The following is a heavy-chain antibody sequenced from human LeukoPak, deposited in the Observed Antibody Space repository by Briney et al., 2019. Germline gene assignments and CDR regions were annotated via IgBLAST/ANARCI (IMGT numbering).Heavy chain of an antibody. CDR3: ARGIRFLEWLSKDDAFDI. CDR2: IISSSSTI. CDR1: GFTFSSYS. V-gene: IGHV3-48*01. Sequence: GGSLRLSCAASGFTFSSYSMNWVRQAPGKGLEWVSYIISSSSTIYYADSVKGRFTISRDNAKNSLYLQMNSLRAEDTAVYYCARGIRFLEWLSKDDAFDIWGQGTMVTVSS. D-gene: IGHD3-3*01. J-gene: IGHJ3*02.